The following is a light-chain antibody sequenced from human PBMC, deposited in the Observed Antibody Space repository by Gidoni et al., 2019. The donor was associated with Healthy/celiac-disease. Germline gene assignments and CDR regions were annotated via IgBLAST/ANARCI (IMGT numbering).Light chain of an antibody. J-gene: IGKJ1*01. CDR1: QGLSSY. Sequence: AIRMTQSPSSFSASTGDRVTITCRASQGLSSYLAWYQQKPGKAPKLLIYAASTLQSGVPSRFSGSGSGTDFTLTISCLQSEDFATYYCKQYYSYSRTFGQGTKVEIK. CDR3: KQYYSYSRT. V-gene: IGKV1-8*01. CDR2: AAS.